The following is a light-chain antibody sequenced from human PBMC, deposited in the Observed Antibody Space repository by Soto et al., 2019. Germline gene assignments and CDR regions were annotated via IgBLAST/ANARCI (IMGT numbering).Light chain of an antibody. Sequence: SSELTQSPSLSVAPGKTARITCGGNNIGTKSVHWYQQKPGQAPVLVIYYDSDRPSGIPERFSGSNSGNTATLTISRVEAGDEADYYCQVWDSSSDHVVFGGGTKLTVL. V-gene: IGLV3-21*04. CDR2: YDS. CDR1: NIGTKS. J-gene: IGLJ2*01. CDR3: QVWDSSSDHVV.